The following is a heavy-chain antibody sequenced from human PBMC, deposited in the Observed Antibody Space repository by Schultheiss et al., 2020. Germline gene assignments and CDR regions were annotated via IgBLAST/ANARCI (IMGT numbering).Heavy chain of an antibody. CDR1: GFTVSSNY. CDR3: ASRYCSGGSCYPGRDYYGMDV. D-gene: IGHD2-15*01. J-gene: IGHJ6*02. V-gene: IGHV3-53*01. Sequence: GESLKISCAASGFTVSSNYMSWVRQAPGKGLEWVSVIYSGGSTYYADSVKGRFTISRDNSKNTLYLQMNSLRAEDTAVYYCASRYCSGGSCYPGRDYYGMDVWGQGTTVTVSS. CDR2: IYSGGST.